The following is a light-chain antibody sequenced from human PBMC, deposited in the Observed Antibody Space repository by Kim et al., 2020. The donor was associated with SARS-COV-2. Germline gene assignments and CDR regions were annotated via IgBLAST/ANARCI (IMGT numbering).Light chain of an antibody. Sequence: LSPGESAPLSCRASQSVSSYLAWYQQKPGQAPRLLIYDAPNRATGIPARFSGSGSGTDFTLTISSLEPEDFAVYYCQQRSNWPLTFGGGTKVDIK. CDR2: DAP. CDR3: QQRSNWPLT. V-gene: IGKV3-11*01. J-gene: IGKJ4*01. CDR1: QSVSSY.